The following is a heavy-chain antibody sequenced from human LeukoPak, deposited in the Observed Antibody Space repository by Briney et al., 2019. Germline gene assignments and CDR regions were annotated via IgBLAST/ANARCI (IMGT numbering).Heavy chain of an antibody. V-gene: IGHV4-34*01. Sequence: PSETLSLTCAVYGASFSGYYWSWLRQPQGKGLEWFGEINHSGSTNYNPSLKSRVTISVDTSKTQFSLKLSSVTAADTAVYYCARGFSYGDYEVLYFDYWGQGTLVTVSS. CDR2: INHSGST. J-gene: IGHJ4*02. D-gene: IGHD4-17*01. CDR1: GASFSGYY. CDR3: ARGFSYGDYEVLYFDY.